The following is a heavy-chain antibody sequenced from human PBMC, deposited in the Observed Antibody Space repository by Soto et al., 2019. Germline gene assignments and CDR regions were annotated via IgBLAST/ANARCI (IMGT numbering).Heavy chain of an antibody. Sequence: QMQVVQSGPEVKTPGTSVKVSCKTSGITFTNSAVQWVRQARGQRLEWIGWIVVGGGKTKYAQSVQERITITRDMATSTAYMELSDLRSEDTAVYYCAAELYSCDSCCSFDIWGQGTMVTVSS. V-gene: IGHV1-58*01. CDR1: GITFTNSA. J-gene: IGHJ3*02. D-gene: IGHD1-26*01. CDR2: IVVGGGKT. CDR3: AAELYSCDSCCSFDI.